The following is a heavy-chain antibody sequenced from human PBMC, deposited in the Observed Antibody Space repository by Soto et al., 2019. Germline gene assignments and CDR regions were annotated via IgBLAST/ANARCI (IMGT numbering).Heavy chain of an antibody. CDR2: ISGSDSST. Sequence: EVQLLESGGGLVQPGGSLGLSFAAPGFTFGSNAMSWVRQAQGRGWEWASGISGSDSSTYYADSVKGRFTISRDNSKSTLYLQMNSLRAEDTAVYYCAKDWGRVLGAENYWYYWGQGTLVTVSS. D-gene: IGHD2-8*02. J-gene: IGHJ4*02. CDR3: AKDWGRVLGAENYWYY. CDR1: GFTFGSNA. V-gene: IGHV3-23*01.